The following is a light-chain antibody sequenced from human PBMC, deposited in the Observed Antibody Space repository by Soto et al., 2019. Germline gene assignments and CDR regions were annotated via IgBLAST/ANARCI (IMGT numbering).Light chain of an antibody. Sequence: QAVVTQERSLTVSPGGTVTLTCGSSTGAVTSGHYPYWFQQKPGQAPRTLIYDTSNKHSWTPARVSGSLLGGKAALTLSGAQPEDEAEYYCLRSYRGVHVVFGGGTKLTVL. CDR1: TGAVTSGHY. V-gene: IGLV7-46*01. CDR3: LRSYRGVHVV. CDR2: DTS. J-gene: IGLJ2*01.